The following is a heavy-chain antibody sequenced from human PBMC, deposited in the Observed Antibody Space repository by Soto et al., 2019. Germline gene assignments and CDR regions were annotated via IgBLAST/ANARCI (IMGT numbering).Heavy chain of an antibody. Sequence: GSLRLSCAASGFPFSSYAMSWVRQAPGKGLEWVSSITGSGGSTYNADSVKGRFTISRDNSENTLYLQMNSLRAEDTAVYYCAKEYSDFLTAYYGPLNIYYYYSGMDVWGQGTTVTVSS. J-gene: IGHJ6*02. CDR3: AKEYSDFLTAYYGPLNIYYYYSGMDV. V-gene: IGHV3-23*01. D-gene: IGHD3-9*01. CDR1: GFPFSSYA. CDR2: ITGSGGST.